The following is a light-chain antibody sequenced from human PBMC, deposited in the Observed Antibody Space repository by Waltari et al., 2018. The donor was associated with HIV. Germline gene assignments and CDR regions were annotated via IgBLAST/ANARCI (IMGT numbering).Light chain of an antibody. V-gene: IGLV2-14*03. CDR3: ASNRLDYTLI. Sequence: QSALTQPASVSGFLGQSINISCTGISTDSRFYQYVSWYQQYPGTIPRLIIFDINNRPSGVSDHFSVSRSGNSASLTFSGLQSGDEAHYYCASNRLDYTLIFGGGTKLTVL. CDR2: DIN. J-gene: IGLJ2*01. CDR1: STDSRFYQY.